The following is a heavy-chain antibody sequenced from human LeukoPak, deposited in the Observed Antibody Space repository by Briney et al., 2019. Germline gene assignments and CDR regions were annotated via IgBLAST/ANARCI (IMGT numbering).Heavy chain of an antibody. J-gene: IGHJ4*02. V-gene: IGHV5-51*01. Sequence: GESLKISCKASGYTFTHQWIGWVRQKSGSGLEWMGIIYPRDPDTRYSPSFQGHVSISADTSINTAYLEWSRLEASDTAIYYCARHSDVIGAIWGQGTLVTVSS. D-gene: IGHD3-10*01. CDR1: GYTFTHQW. CDR2: IYPRDPDT. CDR3: ARHSDVIGAI.